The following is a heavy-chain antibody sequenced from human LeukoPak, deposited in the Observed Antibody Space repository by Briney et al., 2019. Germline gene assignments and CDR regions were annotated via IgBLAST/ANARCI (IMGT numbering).Heavy chain of an antibody. Sequence: QPGGSLRLSCAASGFTFSDSGMNWVRQAPGKGLEWVSFISSSSSYIYFADSMRGRFTISRDNAKHLVYLQMNSLRAEDTGVYYCARGHTLSAFDYWGQGTLVTVSS. CDR2: ISSSSSYI. V-gene: IGHV3-21*01. J-gene: IGHJ4*02. CDR3: ARGHTLSAFDY. D-gene: IGHD1-26*01. CDR1: GFTFSDSG.